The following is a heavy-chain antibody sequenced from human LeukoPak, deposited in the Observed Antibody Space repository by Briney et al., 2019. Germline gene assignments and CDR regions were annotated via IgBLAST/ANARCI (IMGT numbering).Heavy chain of an antibody. V-gene: IGHV4-61*02. CDR3: ARQYHDYCSSTSCYQEG. Sequence: PSETLSLTCTVSSGSISSSNYYWSWIRQPAGKGLEWIGRIYTSGSTNYNPSLNSRVTISVDTSKNQCSLKLTSVTAADTAVYYCARQYHDYCSSTSCYQEGWGQGTLVTVSS. D-gene: IGHD2-2*01. J-gene: IGHJ4*02. CDR1: SGSISSSNYY. CDR2: IYTSGST.